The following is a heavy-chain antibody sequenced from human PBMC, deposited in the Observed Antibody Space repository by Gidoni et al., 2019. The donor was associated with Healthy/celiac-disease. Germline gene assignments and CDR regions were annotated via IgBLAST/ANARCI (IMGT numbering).Heavy chain of an antibody. CDR3: ATRRGGATDY. Sequence: QVQLQESGPGLVKPSETLSLTCTVSGGSISSYYWSWIRQPPGKGLEWIGYIYYSGSTNYNPSLKSRVTISVDTSKNQFSLKLSSVTAADTAVYYCATRRGGATDYWGQGTLVTVSS. D-gene: IGHD1-26*01. CDR2: IYYSGST. CDR1: GGSISSYY. J-gene: IGHJ4*02. V-gene: IGHV4-59*01.